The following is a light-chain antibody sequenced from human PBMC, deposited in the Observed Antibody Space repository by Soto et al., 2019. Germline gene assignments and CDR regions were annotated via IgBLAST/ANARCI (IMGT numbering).Light chain of an antibody. CDR3: ATWDDRLNGWV. J-gene: IGLJ3*02. V-gene: IGLV1-44*01. CDR1: SSNIGSNA. Sequence: QAVLTQPPSASGTPGQRVTISCSGSSSNIGSNAVSWDQQLPGTAPKVLIDSNNQQPSGVPDRFSGSKSGTSASLAISGLQSEDDADYYCATWDDRLNGWVFGRGTKLTVL. CDR2: SNN.